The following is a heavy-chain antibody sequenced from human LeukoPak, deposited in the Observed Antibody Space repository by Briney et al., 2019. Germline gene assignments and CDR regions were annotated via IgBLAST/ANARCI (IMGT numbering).Heavy chain of an antibody. CDR3: ATNYDFWSGYYWHYFDY. D-gene: IGHD3-3*01. V-gene: IGHV3-23*01. J-gene: IGHJ4*02. Sequence: PGGSLRLSCAASGFTFSNYAMSWVRQAPGKGLEWVSAISGSGGSTYYADSVKGRFTISRDYSKNTLYLQMNSLRAEDTAVYYCATNYDFWSGYYWHYFDYWGQGTLVTVSS. CDR2: ISGSGGST. CDR1: GFTFSNYA.